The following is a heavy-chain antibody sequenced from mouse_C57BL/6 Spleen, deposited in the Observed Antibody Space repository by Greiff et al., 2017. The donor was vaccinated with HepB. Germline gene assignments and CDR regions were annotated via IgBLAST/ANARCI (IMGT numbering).Heavy chain of an antibody. V-gene: IGHV1-39*01. CDR2: INPNYGTT. CDR3: ARDYYSSSYGYFDV. Sequence: LQESGPELVKPGASVKISCKASGYSFTDYNMNWVKQSNGKSLEWIGVINPNYGTTSYNQKFKGKATLTVDQSSSTAYMQLNSLTSEDSAVYYCARDYYSSSYGYFDVWGTGTTVTVSS. J-gene: IGHJ1*03. D-gene: IGHD1-1*01. CDR1: GYSFTDYN.